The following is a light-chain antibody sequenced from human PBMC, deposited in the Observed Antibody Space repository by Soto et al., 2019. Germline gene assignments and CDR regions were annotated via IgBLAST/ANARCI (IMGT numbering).Light chain of an antibody. J-gene: IGLJ1*01. Sequence: VVTQPPSMSGAPGQRVTISCTGTSANIGAGYDVHWYQQLPGMAPKLLIYGNNKRPSGVPDRFSGSKSGTSASLAITGLQAEDEADYYCQSYDSTLSGLYVLGTGTKVTVL. V-gene: IGLV1-40*01. CDR2: GNN. CDR1: SANIGAGYD. CDR3: QSYDSTLSGLYV.